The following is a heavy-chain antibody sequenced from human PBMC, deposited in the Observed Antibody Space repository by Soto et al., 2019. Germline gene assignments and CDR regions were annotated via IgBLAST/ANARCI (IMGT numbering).Heavy chain of an antibody. J-gene: IGHJ6*02. CDR3: AKDWCSSTSCYESLFSGMDV. Sequence: TGGSLRLSCAASGFTFSSYGRPWVRQAPGKGLEWLAVILSDGSNKYYADSVKGRFTISRDNSKNTLYLQMSSLRAEDTAVYYCAKDWCSSTSCYESLFSGMDVWGQGTTVTVSS. V-gene: IGHV3-30*18. D-gene: IGHD2-2*01. CDR1: GFTFSSYG. CDR2: ILSDGSNK.